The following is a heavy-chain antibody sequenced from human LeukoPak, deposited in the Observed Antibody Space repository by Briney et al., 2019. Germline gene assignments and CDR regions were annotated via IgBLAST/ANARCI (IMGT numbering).Heavy chain of an antibody. V-gene: IGHV1-24*01. Sequence: ASVKVSCKVSGYTLTELSMHWVRQAPGKGLEWMGGSDPEDGETIYAQKFQGRVTMTEDTSTDTAYMELSSLRSEDTAVYYCATVTMVRGVINYYYYYMDVWGKGTTVTVSS. CDR2: SDPEDGET. CDR3: ATVTMVRGVINYYYYYMDV. D-gene: IGHD3-10*01. J-gene: IGHJ6*03. CDR1: GYTLTELS.